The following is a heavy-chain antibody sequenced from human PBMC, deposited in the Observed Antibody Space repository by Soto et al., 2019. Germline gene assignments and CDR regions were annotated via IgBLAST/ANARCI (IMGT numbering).Heavy chain of an antibody. J-gene: IGHJ4*02. V-gene: IGHV4-59*01. D-gene: IGHD3-22*01. Sequence: QVQLQESGTGLVKPSETLSLTCTVSGGSISSYYWSWIRQPPGKGLEWIGYIYYSGSTNYNPSLKRRVTIAVATSKNQFSLKRSSVTAADTAVYYWARGDADYYDSSGYPFDYLGQGTLVTVAS. CDR3: ARGDADYYDSSGYPFDY. CDR2: IYYSGST. CDR1: GGSISSYY.